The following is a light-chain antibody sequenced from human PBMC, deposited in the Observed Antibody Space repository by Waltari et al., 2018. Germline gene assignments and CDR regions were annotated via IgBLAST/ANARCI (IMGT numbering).Light chain of an antibody. CDR1: SGSIASHT. J-gene: IGLJ3*02. CDR3: QSYDDTHQV. V-gene: IGLV6-57*03. CDR2: EDN. Sequence: NFMLTQPHSVSESPGKTVIISSPRTSGSIASHTIPWYQQRPGSAPTPVIYEDNQRPSGVPDRFSGSIDRSSNSASLTISGLKTEDEADYYCQSYDDTHQVFGGGTKLTVL.